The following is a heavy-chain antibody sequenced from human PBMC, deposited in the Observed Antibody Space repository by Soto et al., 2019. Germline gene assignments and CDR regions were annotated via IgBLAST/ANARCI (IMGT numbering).Heavy chain of an antibody. CDR2: IYAGNGNT. Sequence: ASVKVSCKASGYTFTSYAMHWVRQAPGQRLEWMGWIYAGNGNTKYSQKFQGRVTITRDTSASTAYMELSSLRSEDTAVYYCARTREEDIVVVPADAFDIWGQGTMVTVSS. V-gene: IGHV1-3*01. J-gene: IGHJ3*02. CDR1: GYTFTSYA. D-gene: IGHD2-2*01. CDR3: ARTREEDIVVVPADAFDI.